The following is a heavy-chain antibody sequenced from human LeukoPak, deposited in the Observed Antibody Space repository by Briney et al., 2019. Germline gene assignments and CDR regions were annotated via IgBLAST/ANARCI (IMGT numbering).Heavy chain of an antibody. CDR3: TTEEVSGYYTNWLDP. CDR2: IKSKTHGGTT. Sequence: GGSLRLSCAASGFTFSNAWMTWVRQAPGKGLEWVGRIKSKTHGGTTDYAAPVKGRSTISRDDSRNTLYLQMNSLKNEDTAVYYCTTEEVSGYYTNWLDPWGQGTLVTVSS. J-gene: IGHJ5*02. CDR1: GFTFSNAW. D-gene: IGHD3-22*01. V-gene: IGHV3-15*01.